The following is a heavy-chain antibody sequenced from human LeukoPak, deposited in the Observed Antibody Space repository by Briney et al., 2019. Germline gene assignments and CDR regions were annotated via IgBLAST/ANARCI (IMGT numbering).Heavy chain of an antibody. CDR3: ARLDGSGPRAV. CDR1: GGSFSGYY. D-gene: IGHD2-15*01. J-gene: IGHJ6*04. CDR2: INHSGST. V-gene: IGHV4-34*01. Sequence: SETLSLTCAVYGGSFSGYYWSWIRQPPGKELEWIGEINHSGSTNYNPSLKSRVTISVDTSKNQFSLKLSSVTAADTAVYYCARLDGSGPRAVWGKGTTVTVSS.